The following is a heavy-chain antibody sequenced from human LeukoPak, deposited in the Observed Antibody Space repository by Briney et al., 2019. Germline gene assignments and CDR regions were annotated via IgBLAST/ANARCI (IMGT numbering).Heavy chain of an antibody. V-gene: IGHV3-23*01. D-gene: IGHD3-22*01. CDR2: ISGSGGST. J-gene: IGHJ4*01. CDR1: GFTFSSYA. CDR3: AKGAWASRYYYDSSGYYYSFDY. Sequence: GASLRLSCAASGFTFSSYAMSWVRQAPGKGLEWVSAISGSGGSTYYADSVKGRFTISRDNSKNTLYLQMNSLRAEDTAVYYCAKGAWASRYYYDSSGYYYSFDYWGHGTLVTVSS.